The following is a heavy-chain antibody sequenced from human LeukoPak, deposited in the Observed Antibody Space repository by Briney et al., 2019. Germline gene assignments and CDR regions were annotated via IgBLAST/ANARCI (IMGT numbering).Heavy chain of an antibody. V-gene: IGHV3-74*01. D-gene: IGHD6-19*01. Sequence: GGSLRLSCAASGFTFSKYWMLWVRQAPGKGLESVSRINTDGTVTTYADSVKGRFTVSRDNADNTMFLQMNSVRNEDTAVYYCATKQWLAPPPDSWGQGTPVTVSS. CDR1: GFTFSKYW. CDR3: ATKQWLAPPPDS. J-gene: IGHJ4*02. CDR2: INTDGTVT.